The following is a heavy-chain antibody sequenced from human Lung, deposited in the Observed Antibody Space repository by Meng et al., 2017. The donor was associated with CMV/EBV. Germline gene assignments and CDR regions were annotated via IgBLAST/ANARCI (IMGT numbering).Heavy chain of an antibody. J-gene: IGHJ1*01. CDR2: IRRKADGGTT. V-gene: IGHV3-49*04. CDR3: SRVHGKCSGVCRAV. CDR1: GFTFGDYA. D-gene: IGHD1-26*01. Sequence: GESXKISCTTSGFTFGDYAMSWVRQAPGKGPEWVGLIRRKADGGTTEYAASVKGRFTISRDDSRGVDYLQMNSLKIEDTAVYYCSRVHGKCSGVCRAVWGPGTXVTVSS.